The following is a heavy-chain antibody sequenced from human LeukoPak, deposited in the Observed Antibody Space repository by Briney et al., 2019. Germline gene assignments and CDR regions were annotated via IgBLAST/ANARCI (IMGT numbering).Heavy chain of an antibody. CDR1: GFTFSSYW. CDR3: ARDRGLAAAGTYYMDV. D-gene: IGHD6-13*01. CDR2: INSDGSST. V-gene: IGHV3-74*01. Sequence: GGSLRLSCAASGFTFSSYWMHWVRHAPGKGLVWVSRINSDGSSTSYADSVKGRFTISRDNAKNTLYLQMNSLRAEDTAVYYCARDRGLAAAGTYYMDVWGKGTTVTISS. J-gene: IGHJ6*03.